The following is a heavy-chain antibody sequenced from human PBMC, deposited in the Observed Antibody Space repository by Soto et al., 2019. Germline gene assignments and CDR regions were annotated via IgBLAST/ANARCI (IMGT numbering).Heavy chain of an antibody. CDR1: GDDFDVYW. D-gene: IGHD2-21*01. V-gene: IGHV5-51*01. Sequence: GESLKISCQVFGDDFDVYWIAWVRQTPGRGLEWIGFIYPGDSETKYSPSFEGRVTMSVDKSTRTAYVQWSGLKASDTATYYCARHRRAIVATTDPLDIWGQGTKVTVSS. CDR2: IYPGDSET. J-gene: IGHJ3*02. CDR3: ARHRRAIVATTDPLDI.